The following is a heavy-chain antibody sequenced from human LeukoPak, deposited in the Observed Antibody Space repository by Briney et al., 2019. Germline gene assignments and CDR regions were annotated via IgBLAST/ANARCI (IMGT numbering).Heavy chain of an antibody. V-gene: IGHV3-23*01. D-gene: IGHD2-2*01. CDR3: AKAEESCSSTSCYDYYYYYYMDV. CDR1: GFTFSSYG. CDR2: ISGSGGST. J-gene: IGHJ6*03. Sequence: GGSLRLSCAASGFTFSSYGMSWVRQAPGKGLEWVSAISGSGGSTYYADSVKGRFTISRDNSKNTLYLQMNSLRAEDTAVYYCAKAEESCSSTSCYDYYYYYYMDVWGKGTTVTISS.